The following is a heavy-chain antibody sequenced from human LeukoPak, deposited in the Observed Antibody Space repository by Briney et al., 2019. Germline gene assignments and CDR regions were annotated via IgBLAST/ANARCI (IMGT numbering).Heavy chain of an antibody. V-gene: IGHV3-7*03. Sequence: GGSLRLSCAASGFTFSDYWMSWVRQAPGKGLEWVANIKQDGSEKHYVDSLRGRFTISRDNSKNTLSLQMDSLRVEDTAVYYCAKDWTTVVTPKGYYFDSWGQGTLVTVSS. CDR3: AKDWTTVVTPKGYYFDS. CDR1: GFTFSDYW. J-gene: IGHJ4*02. CDR2: IKQDGSEK. D-gene: IGHD4-23*01.